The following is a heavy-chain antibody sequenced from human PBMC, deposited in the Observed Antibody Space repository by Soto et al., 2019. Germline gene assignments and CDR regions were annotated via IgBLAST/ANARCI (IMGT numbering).Heavy chain of an antibody. CDR3: ARLNGGS. Sequence: LSLTCTVSGGSISGYYWSWIRQPPGKGLDWIGYIFYSGSTNYNPSLKSRVTISVDTSKNQFSLKLTSVTAADTAVYYCARLNGGSWSQGTLVTVSS. J-gene: IGHJ4*02. CDR2: IFYSGST. V-gene: IGHV4-59*08. CDR1: GGSISGYY. D-gene: IGHD1-1*01.